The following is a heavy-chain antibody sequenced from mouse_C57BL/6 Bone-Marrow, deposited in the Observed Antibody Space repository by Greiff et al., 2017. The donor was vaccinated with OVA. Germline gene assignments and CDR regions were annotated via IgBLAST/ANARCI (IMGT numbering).Heavy chain of an antibody. Sequence: QVQLQQPGAELVKPGASVKLSCKASGYTFTSYWMHWVKQSPGRGLEWIGRIDPNSGGTKYNEKFKSKATLTVDKPSSTAYMQLSSLTSEDSAVYECARSCGTTVVAREFAYWGQGTLVTVSA. J-gene: IGHJ3*01. CDR2: IDPNSGGT. CDR1: GYTFTSYW. D-gene: IGHD1-1*01. V-gene: IGHV1-72*01. CDR3: ARSCGTTVVAREFAY.